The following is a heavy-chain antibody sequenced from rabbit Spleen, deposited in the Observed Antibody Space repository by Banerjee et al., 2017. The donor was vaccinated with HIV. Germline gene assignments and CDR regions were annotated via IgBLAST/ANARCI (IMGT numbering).Heavy chain of an antibody. CDR2: IFTGSSGTT. Sequence: QSLEESGGGLVTPGASLTLTCKASGFSFSSRYWISWVRQAPEKGLEWIADIFTGSSGTTYYASWAKGRFTISKTSSTTVTLQMTSLTAADTATYFCARDGDDAGYDFNLWGPGTLVTVS. CDR1: GFSFSSRYW. V-gene: IGHV1S40*01. CDR3: ARDGDDAGYDFNL. D-gene: IGHD3-1*01. J-gene: IGHJ4*01.